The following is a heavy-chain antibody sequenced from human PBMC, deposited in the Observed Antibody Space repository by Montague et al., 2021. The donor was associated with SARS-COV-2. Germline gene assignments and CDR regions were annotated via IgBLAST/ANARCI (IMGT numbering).Heavy chain of an antibody. D-gene: IGHD3-10*01. CDR3: ARFPHGSGSYNADYNYGMDV. CDR2: INHRGST. Sequence: SETLSLTCAVYDGSFSDYSWTRIRQPPGKGLEWIGEINHRGSTNYNPSLKSRATVSVDKSNNHFSLRLSSVTAADTAVYYCARFPHGSGSYNADYNYGMDVWGQGTTVTVSS. CDR1: DGSFSDYS. V-gene: IGHV4-34*01. J-gene: IGHJ6*02.